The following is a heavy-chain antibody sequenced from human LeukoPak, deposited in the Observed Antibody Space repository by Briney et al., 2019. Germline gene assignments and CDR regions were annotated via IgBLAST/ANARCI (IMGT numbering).Heavy chain of an antibody. CDR1: GYTFTSYG. D-gene: IGHD3-9*01. J-gene: IGHJ6*02. V-gene: IGHV1-18*01. Sequence: ASVKVSCKASGYTFTSYGISWVRQAPGQGLEWMGWISAYNGNTNYAQKLQGRVTMTTDTSTSTAYMELRSLRSDDTAVYYCARDQGYDILTGYRNYYYYGMDVWGQGATVTVSS. CDR3: ARDQGYDILTGYRNYYYYGMDV. CDR2: ISAYNGNT.